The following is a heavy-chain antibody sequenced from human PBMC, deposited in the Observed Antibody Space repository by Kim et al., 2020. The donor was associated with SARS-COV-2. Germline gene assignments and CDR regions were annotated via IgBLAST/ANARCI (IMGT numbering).Heavy chain of an antibody. D-gene: IGHD5-12*01. CDR1: ADSINAAIHY. CDR2: INYSGNT. Sequence: SETLSLTCTVSADSINAAIHYWGWVRQPPGKGLEWIASINYSGNTYYNPSLKNRVTISGDTSSRQLSLKLTSVTAAATAVYYCARTELPTIYFDSWGQET. CDR3: ARTELPTIYFDS. J-gene: IGHJ4*02. V-gene: IGHV4-39*07.